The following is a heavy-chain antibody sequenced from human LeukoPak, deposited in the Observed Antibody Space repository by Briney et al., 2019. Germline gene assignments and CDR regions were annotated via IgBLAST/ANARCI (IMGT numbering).Heavy chain of an antibody. CDR3: ARDLPSYYFDSGNMFDP. J-gene: IGHJ5*02. V-gene: IGHV4-4*07. CDR2: IYTTGRT. D-gene: IGHD3-10*01. Sequence: PSETLSLTCTVSGGAISSYYWSWIRQPAAKGLERIGRIYTTGRTDYSASLKSRVTMSVDTSDNQFSLKLSSVTAADTAVYYCARDLPSYYFDSGNMFDPWGQGILVTVSS. CDR1: GGAISSYY.